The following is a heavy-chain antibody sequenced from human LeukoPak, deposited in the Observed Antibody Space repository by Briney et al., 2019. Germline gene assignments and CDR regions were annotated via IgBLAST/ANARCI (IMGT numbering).Heavy chain of an antibody. V-gene: IGHV4-38-2*02. CDR3: ARGVHSFLMDV. J-gene: IGHJ6*03. D-gene: IGHD5-18*01. Sequence: SETLSLTCTVSGYPISSGYYWGWIRQPPGKGLEWIGSIYHSGSTYYNPSLKSRVTISVDTSKNQFSLKLSSVTAADTAVYYCARGVHSFLMDVWGKGTTVTISS. CDR1: GYPISSGYY. CDR2: IYHSGST.